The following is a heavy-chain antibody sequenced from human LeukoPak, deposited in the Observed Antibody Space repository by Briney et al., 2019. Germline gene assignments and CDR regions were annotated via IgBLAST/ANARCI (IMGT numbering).Heavy chain of an antibody. Sequence: PSETLSLTCTVSGDSITSYYWNWIRQPPGKGLEWIGYVYYRGATNYNPSLKTRVTTSVDTSKNQFSLKLSSVTAADTAVYYCARGSALSSPGIAVAGAHFDYWGQGTLVTVSS. V-gene: IGHV4-59*12. CDR1: GDSITSYY. J-gene: IGHJ4*02. D-gene: IGHD6-19*01. CDR3: ARGSALSSPGIAVAGAHFDY. CDR2: VYYRGAT.